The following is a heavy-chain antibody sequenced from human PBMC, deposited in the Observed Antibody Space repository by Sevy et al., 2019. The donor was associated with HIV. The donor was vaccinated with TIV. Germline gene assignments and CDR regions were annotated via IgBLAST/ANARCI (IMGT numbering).Heavy chain of an antibody. CDR1: EFIFSSHA. D-gene: IGHD3-3*02. V-gene: IGHV3-23*01. CDR3: ARDGRGISAFDI. J-gene: IGHJ3*02. CDR2: ISGNGENT. Sequence: GGSLRLSCAASEFIFSSHAVSWVRQAPGKGLEWVSAISGNGENTHYADSVRGRLTNSRDNFKNTLYLQMNSLRAEDTALYYCARDGRGISAFDIWGPGTMVTVSS.